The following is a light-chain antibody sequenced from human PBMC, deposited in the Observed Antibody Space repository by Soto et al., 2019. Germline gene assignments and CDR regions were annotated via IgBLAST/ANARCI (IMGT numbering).Light chain of an antibody. V-gene: IGLV1-44*01. CDR1: GSSIGTNT. Sequence: QAVVTQPPSASGTPGQRVTISCSGSGSSIGTNTVNWYRQLPGTAPKLLIYGNNQRPSGVPDRFSGSKSGPSASLAISGLQSEDEAEYYCAAWDGSLNNVLFGGGTKLTVL. CDR3: AAWDGSLNNVL. CDR2: GNN. J-gene: IGLJ2*01.